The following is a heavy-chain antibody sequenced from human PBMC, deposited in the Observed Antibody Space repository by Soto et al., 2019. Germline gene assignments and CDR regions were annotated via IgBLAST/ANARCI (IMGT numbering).Heavy chain of an antibody. D-gene: IGHD1-26*01. CDR3: ARVTYSGSYYVYY. Sequence: QMQLQESGSGLVKPSQTLSLTCAVSGVSISSGGYSWSWIRQPPGKGLEWIWYIYHSGSTYYNPSLKSRVTISVDRSKNQCSLKLSSVTAADTAVYYCARVTYSGSYYVYYWGQGTLVTVSS. CDR2: IYHSGST. V-gene: IGHV4-30-2*01. J-gene: IGHJ4*02. CDR1: GVSISSGGYS.